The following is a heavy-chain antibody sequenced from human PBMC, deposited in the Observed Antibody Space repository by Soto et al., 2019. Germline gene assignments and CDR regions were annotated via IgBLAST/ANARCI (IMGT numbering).Heavy chain of an antibody. Sequence: QVQLVEPGGGVVQSGRSLRLSCAASGLTFSSYSMNWVRQAPGKGLEWVAVISYDGSNKYYADSVKGRFTISRDNSQNTLYLQMNSLRAEDTAVYYCAKGSTAMTDFDCWGPGALVTFAA. CDR1: GLTFSSYS. V-gene: IGHV3-30*18. CDR2: ISYDGSNK. CDR3: AKGSTAMTDFDC. J-gene: IGHJ4*02. D-gene: IGHD5-18*01.